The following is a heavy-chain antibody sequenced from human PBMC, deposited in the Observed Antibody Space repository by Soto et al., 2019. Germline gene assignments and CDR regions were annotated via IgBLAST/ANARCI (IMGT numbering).Heavy chain of an antibody. CDR2: IFHSGSP. J-gene: IGHJ4*02. V-gene: IGHV4-30-2*01. CDR3: ARLTVVSTYYFDY. D-gene: IGHD2-15*01. Sequence: SETLSLTCVVSGGSISSGGYSWSWIRQPPGKGLEWIGYIFHSGSPYYTPSLKSRLTMSVDRSKNQFSLKLSSVTAADTAVYYCARLTVVSTYYFDYWGQGTLVTVSS. CDR1: GGSISSGGYS.